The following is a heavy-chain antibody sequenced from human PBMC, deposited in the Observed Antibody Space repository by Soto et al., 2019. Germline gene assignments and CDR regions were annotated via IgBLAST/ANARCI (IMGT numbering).Heavy chain of an antibody. CDR2: INPSGGST. J-gene: IGHJ3*02. Sequence: VKVSCKASGYTFTSYYMHWVRQAPGQGLEWMGIINPSGGSTSYAQKFQGRVTMTRDTSTSTVYMELSSLRSEDTAVYYCAYSSSSIGSSDAFDIWGQGTMVTVSS. CDR1: GYTFTSYY. V-gene: IGHV1-46*01. D-gene: IGHD6-6*01. CDR3: AYSSSSIGSSDAFDI.